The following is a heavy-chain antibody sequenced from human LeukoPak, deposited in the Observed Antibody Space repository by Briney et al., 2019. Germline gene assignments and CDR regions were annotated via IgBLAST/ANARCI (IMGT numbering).Heavy chain of an antibody. D-gene: IGHD6-19*01. CDR3: ARGRRSSFDY. CDR1: GGSLSSYY. J-gene: IGHJ4*02. Sequence: PSETLSLTCTVSGGSLSSYYWSWIRQPPGKGLEWIGYIYYSGSTNYNPSLKSRVTISVDTSKNQFSLKLSSVTAADTAVYYCARGRRSSFDYWGQGTLVTVSS. V-gene: IGHV4-59*01. CDR2: IYYSGST.